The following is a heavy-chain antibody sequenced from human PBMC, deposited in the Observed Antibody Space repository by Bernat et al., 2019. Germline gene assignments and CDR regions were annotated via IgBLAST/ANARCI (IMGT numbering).Heavy chain of an antibody. CDR3: VRDGLVYARSSYMDV. CDR2: ISPTTSHI. J-gene: IGHJ6*03. Sequence: EEQLVESGGGLVKPGESLRVSCAASGFAFSTYGMNWVRQAPGKGLEWVSYISPTTSHIYYADSVMGRFTISRDNPKNSLYLQMNSLTAEDTALYYCVRDGLVYARSSYMDVWGKGTTVTVSS. V-gene: IGHV3-21*02. D-gene: IGHD2-8*01. CDR1: GFAFSTYG.